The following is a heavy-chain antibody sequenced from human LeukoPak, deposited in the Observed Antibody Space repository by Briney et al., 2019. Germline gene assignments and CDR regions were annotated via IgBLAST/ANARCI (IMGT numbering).Heavy chain of an antibody. CDR2: IYHSGST. Sequence: SETLSLTCAVSGYSISSGYYWGWIRQPPGKGLEWVGSIYHSGSTYYNPSLKSRVTISVDTSKNQFSLELSSVTAADTAVYYCARGIAVAGRGAFDYWGQGTLVTVSS. J-gene: IGHJ4*02. CDR1: GYSISSGYY. CDR3: ARGIAVAGRGAFDY. V-gene: IGHV4-38-2*01. D-gene: IGHD6-19*01.